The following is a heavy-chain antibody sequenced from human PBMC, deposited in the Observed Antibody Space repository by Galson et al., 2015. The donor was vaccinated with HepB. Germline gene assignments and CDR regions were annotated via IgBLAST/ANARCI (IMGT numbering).Heavy chain of an antibody. D-gene: IGHD6-19*01. Sequence: CAISGDSVSSNSAAWNWIRQSPSRGLEWLGRTYYRSKWYNDYAVSVKSRITINPDTSKNQFSLQLNSVTPEDTAVYYCAREPVAGTSYYYYYYGMDVWGQGTTVTVSS. CDR1: GDSVSSNSAA. J-gene: IGHJ6*02. CDR3: AREPVAGTSYYYYYYGMDV. CDR2: TYYRSKWYN. V-gene: IGHV6-1*01.